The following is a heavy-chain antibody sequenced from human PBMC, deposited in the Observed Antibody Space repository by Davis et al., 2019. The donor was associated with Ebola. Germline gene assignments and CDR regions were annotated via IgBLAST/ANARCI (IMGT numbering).Heavy chain of an antibody. CDR3: TRGDIAVD. J-gene: IGHJ4*02. D-gene: IGHD6-19*01. CDR2: IYYGVST. CDR1: GGSISSHY. Sequence: SETLSLTCTVSGGSISSHYWTWIRQPPGKGLEWIGYIYYGVSTYYNPSLKSRISISMDTSKNQFSLKMSSVTAADTAVYYCTRGDIAVDWGQGALVTVSS. V-gene: IGHV4-59*04.